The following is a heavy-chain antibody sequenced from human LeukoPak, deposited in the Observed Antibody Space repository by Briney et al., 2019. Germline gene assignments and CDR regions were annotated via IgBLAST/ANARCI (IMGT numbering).Heavy chain of an antibody. Sequence: ASVKVSCKASGYTFTGYYMHWVRQAPGQGLEWMGIINPSGGSTSYAQKFQGRVTMTRDTSTSTVYMQLSSLRSEDTAVYYCARSAYSGSYYSYWGQGTLVTVSS. CDR1: GYTFTGYY. D-gene: IGHD1-26*01. V-gene: IGHV1-46*01. CDR2: INPSGGST. J-gene: IGHJ4*02. CDR3: ARSAYSGSYYSY.